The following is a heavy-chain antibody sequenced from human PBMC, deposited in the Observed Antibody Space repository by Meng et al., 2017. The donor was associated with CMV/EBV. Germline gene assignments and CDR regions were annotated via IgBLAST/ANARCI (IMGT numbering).Heavy chain of an antibody. CDR2: IIPILGIA. J-gene: IGHJ6*02. Sequence: SVKVSCKASGGTFSSYPISWVRQAPGQGLEWMGRIIPILGIANYVQKFQGRVTITADKSTSTAYMELSSLRSEDTAVYYCARQLTTVGIRGMDVWGQGTTVTVSS. V-gene: IGHV1-69*02. CDR3: ARQLTTVGIRGMDV. CDR1: GGTFSSYP. D-gene: IGHD4-23*01.